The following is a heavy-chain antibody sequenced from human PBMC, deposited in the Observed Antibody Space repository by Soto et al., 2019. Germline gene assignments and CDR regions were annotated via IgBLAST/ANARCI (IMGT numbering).Heavy chain of an antibody. CDR1: GFTVSSNY. CDR2: LYSGGTT. CDR3: ARDQRAAHDYGDYYGMDV. J-gene: IGHJ6*02. D-gene: IGHD4-17*01. Sequence: ELQLVESGGGLIQPGGSLRLSCAASGFTVSSNYMSWVRQAPGKGLDWVSILYSGGTTYYADSVKGRFTISRDDSANPVYLQMNSLRVDDTAVYYCARDQRAAHDYGDYYGMDVWGHGTTVTVSS. V-gene: IGHV3-53*01.